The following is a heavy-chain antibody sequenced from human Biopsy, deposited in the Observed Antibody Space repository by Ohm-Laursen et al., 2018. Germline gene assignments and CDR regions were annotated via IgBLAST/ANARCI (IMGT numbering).Heavy chain of an antibody. J-gene: IGHJ5*02. CDR1: GFTFSGYA. Sequence: GSLRLSCSASGFTFSGYAMSWVRQGPEKGLEWVSVVTGSGRSTYYTDSVKGRFSISRDNFKNTLYLQMNSLRVEDTAVYYCAKGRSGGTGHGNWFDPWGQGTLVIVSS. CDR3: AKGRSGGTGHGNWFDP. CDR2: VTGSGRST. V-gene: IGHV3-23*01. D-gene: IGHD3-10*01.